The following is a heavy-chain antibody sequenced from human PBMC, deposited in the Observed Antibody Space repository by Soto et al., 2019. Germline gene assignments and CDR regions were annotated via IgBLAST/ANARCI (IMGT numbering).Heavy chain of an antibody. CDR3: ARGDSSGYYYQNNWSTP. Sequence: QVQLQESGPGLVKPSQTLSLTCTVSGGSISSGDYYWSWIRQPPGKGLEWIGYIYYSGSTYYNPSLKSRVTISVDTSKNQFSLKLSSVTAADTAVYYCARGDSSGYYYQNNWSTPGAREPWSPSPQ. D-gene: IGHD3-22*01. CDR1: GGSISSGDYY. CDR2: IYYSGST. V-gene: IGHV4-30-4*01. J-gene: IGHJ5*02.